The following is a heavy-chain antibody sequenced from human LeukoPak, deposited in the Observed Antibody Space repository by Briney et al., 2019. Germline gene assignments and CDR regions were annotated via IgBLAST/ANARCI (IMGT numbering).Heavy chain of an antibody. CDR1: GITFSSYG. J-gene: IGHJ6*03. CDR3: AKNGDRGAYCTGGTCYPYFYYYMDV. D-gene: IGHD2-15*01. Sequence: GGSLRLSCAASGITFSSYGMSWVRQAPGKGLEWVSSVSSTGGTTYYADSVKGRFTISRDNSKNTLYLQMNSLRAEDTAIYYCAKNGDRGAYCTGGTCYPYFYYYMDVWGKGTTVTI. V-gene: IGHV3-23*01. CDR2: VSSTGGTT.